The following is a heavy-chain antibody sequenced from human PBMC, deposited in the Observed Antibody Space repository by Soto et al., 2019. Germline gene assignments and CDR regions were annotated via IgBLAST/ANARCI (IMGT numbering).Heavy chain of an antibody. J-gene: IGHJ6*02. CDR3: TRSFFGVATYGMDV. V-gene: IGHV3-13*01. CDR1: GFTFSRYD. CDR2: IGTAGDT. D-gene: IGHD3-3*02. Sequence: LRLSCAASGFTFSRYDMHWVRQATGKGLEWVSVIGTAGDTYYAGSVKGRFTISRENAKNSVYLQMKSLRAGDTAMHYCTRSFFGVATYGMDVWGQGTTVTVSS.